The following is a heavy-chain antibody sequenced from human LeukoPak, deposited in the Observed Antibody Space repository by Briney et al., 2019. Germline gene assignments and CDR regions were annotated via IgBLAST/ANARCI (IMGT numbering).Heavy chain of an antibody. CDR1: GGSSSGYY. CDR2: INHSGST. CDR3: ARGPTDCSSTSCPPYYYMDV. D-gene: IGHD2-2*01. J-gene: IGHJ6*03. Sequence: PSETLSLTCAVYGGSSSGYYWSWIRQPPGKGLEWIGEINHSGSTNYNPSLKSRVTISVDTSKNQFSLKLSSVTAADTAVYYCARGPTDCSSTSCPPYYYMDVWGKATTVTVSS. V-gene: IGHV4-34*01.